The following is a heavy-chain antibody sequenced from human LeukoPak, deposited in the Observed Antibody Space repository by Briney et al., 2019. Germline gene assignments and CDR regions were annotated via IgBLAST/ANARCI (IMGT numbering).Heavy chain of an antibody. CDR2: ISGSGGSI. D-gene: IGHD6-25*01. CDR1: GLTFSSYA. Sequence: GGSLRLSCAASGLTFSSYAMSWVRQAPGKGLEWVSTISGSGGSIWYADSVKGRFTISRDNSNNTLYLQMNSLRAEDTAVYYCAKFFPPSGGSSGWNWALDHWGQGTLVTVSS. CDR3: AKFFPPSGGSSGWNWALDH. V-gene: IGHV3-23*01. J-gene: IGHJ5*02.